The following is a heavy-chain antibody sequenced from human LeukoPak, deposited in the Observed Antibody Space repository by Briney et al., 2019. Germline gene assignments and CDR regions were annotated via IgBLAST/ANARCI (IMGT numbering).Heavy chain of an antibody. CDR1: GFTFSNYA. Sequence: GGSLRLSCAASGFTFSNYAMSWVRQAPGKGLEWVANIKQDGSEKFYVDSVRGRFTISRDNAKNSLYLQMNSLRDEDTAVYYCARAEEQRWGYVDYWGQGILVTVSS. CDR2: IKQDGSEK. CDR3: ARAEEQRWGYVDY. V-gene: IGHV3-7*04. J-gene: IGHJ4*02. D-gene: IGHD5-24*01.